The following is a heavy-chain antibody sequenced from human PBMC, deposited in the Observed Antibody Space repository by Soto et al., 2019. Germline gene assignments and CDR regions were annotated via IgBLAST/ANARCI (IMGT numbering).Heavy chain of an antibody. J-gene: IGHJ6*03. V-gene: IGHV3-7*01. CDR1: GFTFSSYW. D-gene: IGHD3-10*02. CDR3: ARDSLFVGQNYYYYYMDV. CDR2: IKQDGSEK. Sequence: GGSLRLSCAASGFTFSSYWMSWVRQAPGKGLEWVANIKQDGSEKYYVDSVKGRFTISRDNAKNSLYLQMNSLRAEDTAVYYCARDSLFVGQNYYYYYMDVWGKGTTVTVSS.